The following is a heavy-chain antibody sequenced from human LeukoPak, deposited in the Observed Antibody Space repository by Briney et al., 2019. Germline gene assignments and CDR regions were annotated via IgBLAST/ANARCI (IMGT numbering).Heavy chain of an antibody. V-gene: IGHV3-7*01. J-gene: IGHJ4*02. D-gene: IGHD5-12*01. Sequence: GGSLRLSCAASGFTFSYHWMTWVRQIAGKGLEWVASVRPDGSEKVYVASVQGRFSISRDNAQKSLFLQLNSLTVDDTAVYYCVRIEDGGYGAKWGQGTLVTVSS. CDR1: GFTFSYHW. CDR2: VRPDGSEK. CDR3: VRIEDGGYGAK.